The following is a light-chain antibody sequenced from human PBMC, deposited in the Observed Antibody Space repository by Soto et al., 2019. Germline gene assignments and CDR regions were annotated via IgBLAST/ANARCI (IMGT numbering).Light chain of an antibody. CDR1: SSNIGAGYD. Sequence: QSVLTQPPSVSGAPGQRVTISCTGSSSNIGAGYDVHWYQQLPGTAPKLLIFGNGNRPSGVPDRFSGSKSDTSASLAITGLQAEDEADYYCQTYDSSLSGLFVFGTGTKATAL. CDR3: QTYDSSLSGLFV. V-gene: IGLV1-40*01. J-gene: IGLJ1*01. CDR2: GNG.